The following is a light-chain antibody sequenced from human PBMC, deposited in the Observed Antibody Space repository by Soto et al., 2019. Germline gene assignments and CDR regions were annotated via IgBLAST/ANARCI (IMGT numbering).Light chain of an antibody. CDR1: SSDVGSYNL. CDR3: CSYTASSTLYV. V-gene: IGLV2-23*02. CDR2: EVS. Sequence: QSALTQPASVSGSPGQSITISCTGTSSDVGSYNLVSWYQQHPGKAPKLMIYEVSKRPSGVSNRFSGSKSGNTASLTISGIQAEDDADHYCCSYTASSTLYVVGAGTKLTIL. J-gene: IGLJ1*01.